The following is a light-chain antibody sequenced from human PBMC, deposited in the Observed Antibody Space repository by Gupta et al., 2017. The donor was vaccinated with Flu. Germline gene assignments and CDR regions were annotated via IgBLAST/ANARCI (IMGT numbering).Light chain of an antibody. Sequence: VVMTPSPLSLAVTPGPPASISCRSSQILVYTDGDTYFNWFHQRPGQPPRPLIYKVSNRESGVPDRFSGSGSGTDFTLHISRVEAEDVGYYYCMQGTHWPYPFGQGTKLEIK. CDR1: QILVYTDGDTY. CDR2: KVS. CDR3: MQGTHWPYP. V-gene: IGKV2-30*01. J-gene: IGKJ2*01.